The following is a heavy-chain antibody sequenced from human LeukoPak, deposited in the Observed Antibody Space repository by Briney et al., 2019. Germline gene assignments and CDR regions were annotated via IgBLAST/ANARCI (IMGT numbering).Heavy chain of an antibody. J-gene: IGHJ4*02. CDR3: AREAITGHREFDY. CDR2: ISSGSLTT. Sequence: PGGSLRLSCATSGFTFSSYSMNWVRQAPGKGLEWVSYISSGSLTTYYADSVKGRFTISRDNVKNSLYLHMNSLRAEDTAVYYCAREAITGHREFDYWGQGTLVTVSS. V-gene: IGHV3-48*01. CDR1: GFTFSSYS. D-gene: IGHD1-20*01.